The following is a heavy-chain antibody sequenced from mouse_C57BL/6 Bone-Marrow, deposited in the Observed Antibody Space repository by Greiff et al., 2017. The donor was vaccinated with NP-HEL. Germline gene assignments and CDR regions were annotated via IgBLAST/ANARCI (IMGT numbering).Heavy chain of an antibody. V-gene: IGHV1-5*01. Sequence: EVKLVESGTVLARPGASVKMSCKTSGYTFTSYWMHWVKQRPGQGLEWIGAIYPGNSDTSYNQKFKGKAKLTAVTSASTAYMELSSLTNEDSAVYYCTTTVVDPGYFDYWGQGTTLTVSS. D-gene: IGHD1-1*01. CDR3: TTTVVDPGYFDY. CDR2: IYPGNSDT. J-gene: IGHJ2*01. CDR1: GYTFTSYW.